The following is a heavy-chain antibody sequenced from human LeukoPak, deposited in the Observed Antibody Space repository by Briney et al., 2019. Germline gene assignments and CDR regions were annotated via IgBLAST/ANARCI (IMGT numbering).Heavy chain of an antibody. D-gene: IGHD3-10*01. Sequence: SETLSLTCTVSGDSVSNGNYYWSWLRQPPGKGLEWIGYIYYRGSTNYNPSLKSRVTISVDTSKNQFSLRLSSVTAADTAVYYCARGGDYYASGTYYAFDPWGQGTLVTVSS. CDR1: GDSVSNGNYY. CDR2: IYYRGST. V-gene: IGHV4-61*01. CDR3: ARGGDYYASGTYYAFDP. J-gene: IGHJ5*02.